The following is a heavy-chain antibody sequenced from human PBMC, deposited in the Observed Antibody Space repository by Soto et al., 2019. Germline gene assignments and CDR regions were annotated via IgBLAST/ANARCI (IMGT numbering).Heavy chain of an antibody. V-gene: IGHV4-4*02. J-gene: IGHJ4*02. Sequence: ETLSLTCAVSGGSISSSNWWSWVRQPPGKGLEWIGEIYHSGSTNYNPSLKSRVTISVDKSKNQFSLKLSSVAAADTAVYYCAREVGSRKYCSSTSCYKGSFDYWGQGTLVTVSS. D-gene: IGHD2-2*02. CDR2: IYHSGST. CDR3: AREVGSRKYCSSTSCYKGSFDY. CDR1: GGSISSSNW.